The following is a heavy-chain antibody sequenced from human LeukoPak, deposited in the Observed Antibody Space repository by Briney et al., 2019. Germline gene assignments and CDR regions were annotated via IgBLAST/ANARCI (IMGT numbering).Heavy chain of an antibody. J-gene: IGHJ5*02. CDR3: TSRSYGDYDH. D-gene: IGHD4-17*01. Sequence: PGGSLRLSCAASGFTFSYHGMHWVRQAPGKGLEWVAVIWHDGSNKYYADSVKGRFTISRDNSKNTACLQMNSLKTEDTAVYYCTSRSYGDYDHWGQGTLVTVSS. CDR1: GFTFSYHG. V-gene: IGHV3-33*01. CDR2: IWHDGSNK.